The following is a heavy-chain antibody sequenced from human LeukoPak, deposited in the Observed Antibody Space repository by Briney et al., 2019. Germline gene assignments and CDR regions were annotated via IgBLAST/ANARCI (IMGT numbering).Heavy chain of an antibody. V-gene: IGHV1-3*01. CDR1: GYTFTSYV. CDR2: INAGNGNT. J-gene: IGHJ4*02. CDR3: ARLYSDSSGYYDY. D-gene: IGHD3-22*01. Sequence: ASVKVSCKASGYTFTSYVMHWVRQAPGQRLEWMGWINAGNGNTKYSQKFQGRVTITRDTSASTAYMELSSLRSEDTAVYYCARLYSDSSGYYDYWGQGTLVTVSS.